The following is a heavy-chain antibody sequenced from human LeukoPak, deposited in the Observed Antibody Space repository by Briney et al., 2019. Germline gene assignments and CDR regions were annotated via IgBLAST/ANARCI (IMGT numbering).Heavy chain of an antibody. CDR3: VRGLTRGASSLGY. V-gene: IGHV3-13*01. Sequence: GGALRLSCAAAKFTFSFYDMHWVRQGPGKGLEWVSGITTAADTYYAGSVKGRFTISREDARNLLFLQMNSLRAGDTAVYYCVRGLTRGASSLGYWGQGPLVPVSS. CDR2: ITTAADT. CDR1: KFTFSFYD. D-gene: IGHD3-16*01. J-gene: IGHJ4*02.